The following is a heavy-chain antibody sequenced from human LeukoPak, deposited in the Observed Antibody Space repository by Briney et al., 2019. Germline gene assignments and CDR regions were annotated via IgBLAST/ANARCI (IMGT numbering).Heavy chain of an antibody. CDR1: GGSSSGYY. CDR3: ARRVYYYGMDV. CDR2: INHSGST. J-gene: IGHJ6*02. Sequence: SETLSLTCAVCGGSSSGYYWSWIRQPPGKGLEWIGEINHSGSTNYNPSLKSRVTISVDTSKNQFSLKLSSVTAADTAVYYCARRVYYYGMDVWGQGTTVTVSS. V-gene: IGHV4-34*01.